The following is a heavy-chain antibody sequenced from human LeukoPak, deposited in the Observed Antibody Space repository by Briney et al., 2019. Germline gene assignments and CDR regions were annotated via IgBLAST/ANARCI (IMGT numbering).Heavy chain of an antibody. Sequence: ASVKVSCKASGYTFTSYDINWVRQATGQGLEWMGWMNPNRGNTGYAQKFQGRVTITRNTSISTAYMELSSLRSEDTAVYYCARGGRGRNWFDPWGQGTLVTVSS. CDR1: GYTFTSYD. V-gene: IGHV1-8*03. CDR3: ARGGRGRNWFDP. D-gene: IGHD3-10*01. CDR2: MNPNRGNT. J-gene: IGHJ5*02.